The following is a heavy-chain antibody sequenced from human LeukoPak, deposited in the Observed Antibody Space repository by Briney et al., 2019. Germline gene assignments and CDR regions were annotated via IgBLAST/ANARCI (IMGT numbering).Heavy chain of an antibody. CDR2: IQPDGSEQ. CDR1: GFTFSNAW. CDR3: ASQHYARFDP. V-gene: IGHV3-7*01. Sequence: GGSLRLSCAASGFTFSNAWMSWVRQAPGKGLEWVGNIQPDGSEQYPVDSVKGRFTISRDNARNSLFLQMNSLRVEDTAVYYCASQHYARFDPWGQGTLVTVSS. J-gene: IGHJ5*02. D-gene: IGHD3-16*01.